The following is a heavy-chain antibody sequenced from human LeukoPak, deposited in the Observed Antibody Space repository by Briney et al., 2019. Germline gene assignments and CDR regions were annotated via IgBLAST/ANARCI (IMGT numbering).Heavy chain of an antibody. Sequence: GGSLRLSCAASGFTVSSNYMSWVRQAPGKGLEWVSVIYSGGSTYYADSVKGRFTISRDNSKSTLYLQMNSLRAEDTAVYYCARDIVRGQWLVHWYFDLWGRGTLVTVSS. CDR1: GFTVSSNY. D-gene: IGHD6-19*01. V-gene: IGHV3-53*01. CDR3: ARDIVRGQWLVHWYFDL. CDR2: IYSGGST. J-gene: IGHJ2*01.